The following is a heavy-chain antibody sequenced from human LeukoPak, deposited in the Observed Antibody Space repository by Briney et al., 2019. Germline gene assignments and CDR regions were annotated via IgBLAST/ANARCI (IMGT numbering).Heavy chain of an antibody. CDR1: EFTFSSYA. V-gene: IGHV3-23*01. CDR3: AKDSDCSSTSCLGIFDY. Sequence: GGSLRLSCAASEFTFSSYAMSWVRQAPGKGLEWVSAISGSGGSTYYADSVKGRFTISRDNSKNTLYLQMNSLRAEDTAVYYCAKDSDCSSTSCLGIFDYWGQGTLVTVSS. J-gene: IGHJ4*02. D-gene: IGHD2-2*01. CDR2: ISGSGGST.